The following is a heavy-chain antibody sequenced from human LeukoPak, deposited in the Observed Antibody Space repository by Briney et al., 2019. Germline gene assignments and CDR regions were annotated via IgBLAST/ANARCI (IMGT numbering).Heavy chain of an antibody. CDR2: IYTSGST. D-gene: IGHD6-19*01. J-gene: IGHJ4*02. CDR3: AGVGYSSGWSYDY. CDR1: GGSISSYY. Sequence: SETLSLTCTVSGGSISSYYWSWIRQPPGKGLEWIGYIYTSGSTNYNPSLKSRVTISVDPSKNQFSLKLSSVTAADTAVYYCAGVGYSSGWSYDYWGQGTLVTVSS. V-gene: IGHV4-4*09.